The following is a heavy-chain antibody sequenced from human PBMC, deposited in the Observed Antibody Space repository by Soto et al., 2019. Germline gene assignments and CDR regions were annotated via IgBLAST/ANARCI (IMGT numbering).Heavy chain of an antibody. D-gene: IGHD3-10*01. CDR3: ARQYYYGSGSSDAFDI. CDR2: IYYSGST. V-gene: IGHV4-59*08. J-gene: IGHJ3*02. Sequence: SETLSLTCTVSGGSISSYYWSWIRQPPGKGLEWIGYIYYSGSTNYNPSLKSRVTISVDTSKNQFSLKLSSVTAADTAVYYCARQYYYGSGSSDAFDIWGQGTMVTVSS. CDR1: GGSISSYY.